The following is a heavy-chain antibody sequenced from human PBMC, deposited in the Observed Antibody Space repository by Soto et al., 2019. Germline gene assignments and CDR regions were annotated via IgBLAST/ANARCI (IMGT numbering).Heavy chain of an antibody. CDR2: ISAYNGNT. D-gene: IGHD5-12*01. V-gene: IGHV1-18*01. CDR1: GYTFTSYG. Sequence: QVQLVQSGAEVKKPGASVKVSCKASGYTFTSYGISWVRQAPGQGLEWMGWISAYNGNTNHAQKLQGRVTMTTDTSTSTAYMELKSLRSDDTAVYYCASYSVDIVDTTNTYYYGMDVWGPGTTGTL. CDR3: ASYSVDIVDTTNTYYYGMDV. J-gene: IGHJ6*02.